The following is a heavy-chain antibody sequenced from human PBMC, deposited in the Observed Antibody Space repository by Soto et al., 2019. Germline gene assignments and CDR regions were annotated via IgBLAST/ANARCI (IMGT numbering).Heavy chain of an antibody. CDR2: ISTYNGDT. CDR3: AREGVAPYYYYGMDV. J-gene: IGHJ6*02. V-gene: IGHV1-18*01. CDR1: SYTFTRSG. Sequence: ASVKVSCKASSYTFTRSGISWVRQAPGQGLEWMGWISTYNGDTNYAQTFQGRVTMTTDTSTSTVHMEVRSLRSDDTAVYYCAREGVAPYYYYGMDVWGQGTTVTVSS. D-gene: IGHD5-12*01.